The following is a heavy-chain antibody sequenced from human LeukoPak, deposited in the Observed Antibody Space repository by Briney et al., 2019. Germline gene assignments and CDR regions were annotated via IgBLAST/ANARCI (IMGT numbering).Heavy chain of an antibody. CDR1: GGSISSSY. V-gene: IGHV4-59*08. Sequence: SETLSLTCTVSGGSISSSYWSWIRQPPGGGLEWLGYIYHSGNINYNPSFNRRVTISVDTSRNQFSLNLSAVTAADTAVYYCARLGVASRGYTYGPDYWGQGTLVTVSS. D-gene: IGHD5-18*01. CDR3: ARLGVASRGYTYGPDY. J-gene: IGHJ4*02. CDR2: IYHSGNI.